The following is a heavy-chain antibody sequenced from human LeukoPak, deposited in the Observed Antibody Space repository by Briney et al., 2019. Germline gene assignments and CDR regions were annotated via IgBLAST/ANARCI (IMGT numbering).Heavy chain of an antibody. CDR2: INSDGSST. J-gene: IGHJ4*02. CDR1: GFTFSSYW. CDR3: ARVSYYYGSGSYRPTAVYYFDY. V-gene: IGHV3-74*01. D-gene: IGHD3-10*01. Sequence: GGSLRLSCAASGFTFSSYWMHWVPHAPGKGLVWVSRINSDGSSTSYAESVKGRFTISRDNAKNTLYLQMNSLRAEDTAVYYCARVSYYYGSGSYRPTAVYYFDYWGQGTLVTVSS.